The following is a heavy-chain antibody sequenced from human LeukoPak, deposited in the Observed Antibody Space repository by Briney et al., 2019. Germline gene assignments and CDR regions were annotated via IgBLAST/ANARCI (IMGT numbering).Heavy chain of an antibody. Sequence: SETLPLTCTVSGDSIRSYYWSWIRQPAGKGLEWIGRIYTSGSTSYNPSLKSRVTMSIDTSKNQFSLKLNSVTAADTAVYYCARVWSGSYDYWGRGTLVTVSS. V-gene: IGHV4-4*07. D-gene: IGHD1-26*01. CDR3: ARVWSGSYDY. CDR1: GDSIRSYY. CDR2: IYTSGST. J-gene: IGHJ4*02.